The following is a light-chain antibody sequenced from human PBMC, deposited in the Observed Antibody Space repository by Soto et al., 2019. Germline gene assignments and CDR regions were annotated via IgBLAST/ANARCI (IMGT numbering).Light chain of an antibody. J-gene: IGKJ1*01. V-gene: IGKV1-17*03. CDR1: QDIRNG. Sequence: DIQMTQSPPAMSASVGDGVTITCRASQDIRNGLAWFQQKPGQVPKRLIYAASSLQSGVPSRFSAYGSGTEFTLTISSLQPEDFATYYGLQHNEYPRTFGQGTKVEF. CDR2: AAS. CDR3: LQHNEYPRT.